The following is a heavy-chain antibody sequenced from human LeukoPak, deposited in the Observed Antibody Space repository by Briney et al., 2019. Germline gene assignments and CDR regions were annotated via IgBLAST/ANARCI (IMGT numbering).Heavy chain of an antibody. V-gene: IGHV3-48*01. J-gene: IGHJ4*02. CDR3: ATIEDY. CDR2: ISSSSSTI. CDR1: GFTFNSYS. D-gene: IGHD2/OR15-2a*01. Sequence: GSLRLSCAASGFTFNSYSMNWVRQAPGKGLEWVSYISSSSSTIYYADSVKGRFTTSRDNAKNSLYLQMNSLRAEDTAVYYCATIEDYWGQGTLVTVSS.